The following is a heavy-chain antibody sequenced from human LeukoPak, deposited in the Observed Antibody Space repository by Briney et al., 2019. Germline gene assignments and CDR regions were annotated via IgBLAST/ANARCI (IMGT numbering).Heavy chain of an antibody. D-gene: IGHD2-2*02. Sequence: ASVKVSCKASGYTLTDYYIHWVRQAPGEGLEWTGWINPYNGATNYAQKFQGRVTMTRDTSMSTVYMELNSLRSDDTAVYYCARAPYCDFSSCYTGHNWFDPWGQGTLVTVSS. CDR2: INPYNGAT. V-gene: IGHV1-2*02. CDR3: ARAPYCDFSSCYTGHNWFDP. CDR1: GYTLTDYY. J-gene: IGHJ5*02.